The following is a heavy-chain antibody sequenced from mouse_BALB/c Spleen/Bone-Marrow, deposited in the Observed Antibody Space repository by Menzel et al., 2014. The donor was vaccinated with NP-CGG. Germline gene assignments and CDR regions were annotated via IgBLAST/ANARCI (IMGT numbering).Heavy chain of an antibody. D-gene: IGHD2-4*01. CDR2: INPSNGGT. Sequence: QVQLQQSGAELVKPGASVKLSCKASGYTFTSCYMYWVKQRPGQGLEWIGEINPSNGGTNFNEKFKSKATLTVDKSSSTAYMQLSSLTSEDSAVYYCTRSRYDYDNAMDCWGQGTSVTVSS. V-gene: IGHV1S81*02. CDR1: GYTFTSCY. CDR3: TRSRYDYDNAMDC. J-gene: IGHJ4*01.